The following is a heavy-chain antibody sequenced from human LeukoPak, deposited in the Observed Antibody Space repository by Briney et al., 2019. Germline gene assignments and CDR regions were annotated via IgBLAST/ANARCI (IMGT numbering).Heavy chain of an antibody. CDR3: ARCYDYVCGSYRSSAFDI. J-gene: IGHJ3*02. D-gene: IGHD3-16*02. Sequence: ASVKVSCKASGGTFSSYAISWVRQAPGQGLEWMGGIIPIFGTANYAQKFQGRVTITADESPSTAYMELSSLRSEEPAVYYCARCYDYVCGSYRSSAFDIWGQGTMVTVS. V-gene: IGHV1-69*13. CDR2: IIPIFGTA. CDR1: GGTFSSYA.